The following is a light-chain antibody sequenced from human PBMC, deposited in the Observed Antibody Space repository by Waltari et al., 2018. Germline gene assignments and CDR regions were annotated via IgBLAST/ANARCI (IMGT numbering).Light chain of an antibody. CDR2: YDS. J-gene: IGLJ2*01. CDR1: GIGSRS. CDR3: QLWESGSDRVV. V-gene: IGLV3-21*01. Sequence: SYVLTPPPSVSLAPGKAARITCGGNGIGSRSVHWYQQKPGQAPVLVIYYDSDRPSGIPERISGSKSGNTATLTISRVEAGDEAAYYCQLWESGSDRVVFGGGTKLTVL.